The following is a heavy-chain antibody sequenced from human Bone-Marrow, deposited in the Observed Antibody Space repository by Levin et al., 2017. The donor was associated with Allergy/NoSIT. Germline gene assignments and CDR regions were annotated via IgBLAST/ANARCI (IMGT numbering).Heavy chain of an antibody. V-gene: IGHV3-33*01. D-gene: IGHD2-15*01. Sequence: GESLKISCAASGFTFSSYGMHWVRQAPGKGLEWVAVIWYDGSNKYYADSVKGRFTISRDNSKNTLYLQMKSLRAEDTAVYYCARDHCSGGSCYSQARVSYYYGMDVWGQGTTVTVSS. CDR1: GFTFSSYG. CDR2: IWYDGSNK. CDR3: ARDHCSGGSCYSQARVSYYYGMDV. J-gene: IGHJ6*02.